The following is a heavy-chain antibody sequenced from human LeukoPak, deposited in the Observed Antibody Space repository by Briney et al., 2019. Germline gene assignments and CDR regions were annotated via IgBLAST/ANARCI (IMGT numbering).Heavy chain of an antibody. CDR1: GGSISSSSYY. V-gene: IGHV4-39*07. J-gene: IGHJ6*02. D-gene: IGHD3-9*01. CDR3: ARDLDILTGYPPMGGDGMDV. Sequence: PSETLSLTCTVSGGSISSSSYYWGWIRQPPGKGLEWIGSIYYSGSTYYNPSLKSRVTISVDTSKNQFSLKLSSVTAADTAVYYCARDLDILTGYPPMGGDGMDVWGQGTTVTVSS. CDR2: IYYSGST.